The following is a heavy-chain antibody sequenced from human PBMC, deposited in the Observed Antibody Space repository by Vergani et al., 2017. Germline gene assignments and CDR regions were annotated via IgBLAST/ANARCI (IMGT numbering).Heavy chain of an antibody. D-gene: IGHD2-2*01. CDR3: AKVSCSSTSCYSGRWFDP. CDR2: ISGIGGST. J-gene: IGHJ5*02. V-gene: IGHV3-23*01. CDR1: GFTFRSYA. Sequence: EVQLLESGGGWVQPGGSLGFSCAALGFTFRSYAMRWVGQAPGKGLGWVSAISGIGGSTYYADSVKGRFTISRDNSKNTLYLQMNSLRAEDTAVYYCAKVSCSSTSCYSGRWFDPWGQGTLVTVSS.